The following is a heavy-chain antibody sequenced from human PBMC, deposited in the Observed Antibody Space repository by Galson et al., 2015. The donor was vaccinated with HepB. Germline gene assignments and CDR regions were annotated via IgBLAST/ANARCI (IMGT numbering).Heavy chain of an antibody. V-gene: IGHV3-21*01. J-gene: IGHJ4*02. CDR3: ARVKRGGTRSSFDY. D-gene: IGHD1-14*01. Sequence: SLRLSCAASGFTFSSYSMNWVRQAPGKGLEWVSSISSSSSYIYYADSVKGRFTISRDNAKNSLYLQMNSLRAEDTAVYYCARVKRGGTRSSFDYWAREPWSPSPQ. CDR1: GFTFSSYS. CDR2: ISSSSSYI.